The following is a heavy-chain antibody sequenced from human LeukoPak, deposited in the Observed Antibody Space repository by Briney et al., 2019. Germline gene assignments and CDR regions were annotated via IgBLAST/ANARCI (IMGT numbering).Heavy chain of an antibody. V-gene: IGHV3-7*03. D-gene: IGHD3-9*01. CDR2: IKQDGSVK. CDR1: GFTFSSYW. CDR3: ARASSDYDILTGQYYFDY. J-gene: IGHJ4*02. Sequence: PGGSLRLSCAASGFTFSSYWMSWVRQAPGKGLEWVANIKQDGSVKYYVDSVKGRFTISRDNAKNSLYLQMNSLRAEDTAVYYCARASSDYDILTGQYYFDYWGQGTLVTVSS.